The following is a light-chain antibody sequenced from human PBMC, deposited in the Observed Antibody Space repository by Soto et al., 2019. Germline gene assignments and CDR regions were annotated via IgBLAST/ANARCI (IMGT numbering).Light chain of an antibody. V-gene: IGLV2-14*01. CDR3: SSYTSSSTYV. J-gene: IGLJ1*01. CDR1: SSDVGGYNY. Sequence: QSVLTQPASVSGSPGQSITISCTGTSSDVGGYNYVSWYQQYPGKAPKLIIYEVSNRPSGVSNRFSGSKSGNTASLTISGLKAEDEADYYCSSYTSSSTYVFGTGTKLTVL. CDR2: EVS.